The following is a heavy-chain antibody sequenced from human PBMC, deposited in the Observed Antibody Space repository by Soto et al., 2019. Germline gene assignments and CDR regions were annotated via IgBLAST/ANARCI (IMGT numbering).Heavy chain of an antibody. V-gene: IGHV3-23*01. J-gene: IGHJ4*02. Sequence: GGSLRLSCAASGFTFSSYAMSWVRQAPGKGLEWVSAISGSGGSTYYADSVKGRFTISRDNSKNTLYLQMNSLRAEDTAVYYCAKDQWQNGKGSNYFDYWGQGTLVTVSS. CDR3: AKDQWQNGKGSNYFDY. CDR1: GFTFSSYA. CDR2: ISGSGGST. D-gene: IGHD6-19*01.